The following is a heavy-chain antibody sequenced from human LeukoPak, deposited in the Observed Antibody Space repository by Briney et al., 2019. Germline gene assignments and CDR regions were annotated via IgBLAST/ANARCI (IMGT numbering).Heavy chain of an antibody. Sequence: GGPLRLSCAASGFTFTTYWMHCVPKAPGKGLEGVAKMKQHRSAKYYVESVKGRFTISRDNAKNSLYLQMNSLTVEVTAVYYCAKDSGYGGALDIWGQGTMVTVSS. V-gene: IGHV3-7*01. CDR2: MKQHRSAK. D-gene: IGHD5-12*01. J-gene: IGHJ3*02. CDR1: GFTFTTYW. CDR3: AKDSGYGGALDI.